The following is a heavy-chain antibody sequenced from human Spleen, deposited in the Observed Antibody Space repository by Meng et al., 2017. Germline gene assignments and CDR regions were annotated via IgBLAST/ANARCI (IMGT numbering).Heavy chain of an antibody. J-gene: IGHJ4*02. CDR2: IIPIFGTA. CDR3: AKDLDVVVAAVGFDC. Sequence: SVKVSCKASGGTFSSYAISWVRQAPGQGLEWMGGIIPIFGTANYAQKFQGRVTITADESTSTAYMELSSLRSEDTAVYYCAKDLDVVVAAVGFDCWGQGTLVTVSS. CDR1: GGTFSSYA. V-gene: IGHV1-69*13. D-gene: IGHD2-15*01.